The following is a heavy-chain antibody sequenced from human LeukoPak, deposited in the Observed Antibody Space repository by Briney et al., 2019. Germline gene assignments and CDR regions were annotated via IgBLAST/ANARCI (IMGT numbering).Heavy chain of an antibody. CDR3: ARYVGAPWYYGMDV. CDR1: GGSISSYY. V-gene: IGHV4-59*08. J-gene: IGHJ6*02. CDR2: IYYSGST. D-gene: IGHD1-26*01. Sequence: PSETLSLTCTVSGGSISSYYWSWIRQPPGKGLEWIGYIYYSGSTNYNPSLKSRVTISVDTSKNQFSLKLSSVTAADTAVYYCARYVGAPWYYGMDVCGQGTTVTVSS.